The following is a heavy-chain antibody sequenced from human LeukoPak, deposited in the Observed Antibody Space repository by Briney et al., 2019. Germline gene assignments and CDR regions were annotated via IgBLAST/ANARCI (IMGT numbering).Heavy chain of an antibody. CDR2: TSSDGTVK. CDR3: ARDPVPAAARHFDY. D-gene: IGHD2-2*01. J-gene: IGHJ4*01. V-gene: IGHV3-30-3*01. CDR1: GFTFSGFD. Sequence: GGSLKLSCATSGFTFSGFDIHWVRQAPGKGLEWVAVTSSDGTVKYYPDSVKGRFTISRDNSKNTLYLQVNSLRLEDTGVYYCARDPVPAAARHFDYWGQGTLVTVSS.